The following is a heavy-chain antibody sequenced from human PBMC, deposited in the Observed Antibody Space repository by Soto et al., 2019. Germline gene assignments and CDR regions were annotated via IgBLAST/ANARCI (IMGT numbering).Heavy chain of an antibody. J-gene: IGHJ6*02. V-gene: IGHV3-23*01. D-gene: IGHD4-17*01. Sequence: GGSLRLSCAASGFTLSSYAMSWVRQAPGKGLGWVGAISGSGGSTYYADSAKGRFTITRANPKNTLYLQMNSRRAEDSAVYYCAKVDGVSYYYYYAMDVWGQGTMVTVSS. CDR2: ISGSGGST. CDR3: AKVDGVSYYYYYAMDV. CDR1: GFTLSSYA.